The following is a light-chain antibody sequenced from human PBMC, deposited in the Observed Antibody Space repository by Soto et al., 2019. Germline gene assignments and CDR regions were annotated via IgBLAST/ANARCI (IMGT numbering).Light chain of an antibody. CDR1: SSDVGGYNY. V-gene: IGLV2-8*01. CDR3: SSYAGSNNPHVV. Sequence: QSALTQPPSASGSPGQSVTISCTGTSSDVGGYNYVSWYQQHPGKAPKLMIYEVSNRPSGVPDRFSGSKSGNTAPLTVSGLQAEDEADYYCSSYAGSNNPHVVFGGGTKVTVL. J-gene: IGLJ2*01. CDR2: EVS.